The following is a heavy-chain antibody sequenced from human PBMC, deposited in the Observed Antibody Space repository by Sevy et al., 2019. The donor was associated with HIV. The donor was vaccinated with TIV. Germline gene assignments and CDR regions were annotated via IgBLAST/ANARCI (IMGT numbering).Heavy chain of an antibody. D-gene: IGHD1-1*01. Sequence: SETLSLTCSVSGGSISSSSYYWGWIRQPPGKGLEWIGSLYSTGSTSYNPSLRSRVTVSADTSKNQFSLKLDSVSAADTAVYYCVTPHANGWNEGTWGYFDIWGRGTLVTVSS. CDR2: LYSTGST. CDR1: GGSISSSSYY. V-gene: IGHV4-39*01. J-gene: IGHJ2*01. CDR3: VTPHANGWNEGTWGYFDI.